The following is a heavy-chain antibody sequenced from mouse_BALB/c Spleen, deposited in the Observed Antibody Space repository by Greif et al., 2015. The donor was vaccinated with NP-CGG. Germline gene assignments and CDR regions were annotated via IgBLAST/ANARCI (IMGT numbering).Heavy chain of an antibody. Sequence: VQLQQSGPELVKPGASVKISCKASGYSFTGYFMNWVMQSHGKSLEWIGRINPYNGDTFYNQKFKGKATLTVDKSSSTAHMELRSLASEDSAVYYCARAYYGNHYYAMDYWGQGTSVTVSS. D-gene: IGHD2-10*01. J-gene: IGHJ4*01. CDR2: INPYNGDT. CDR3: ARAYYGNHYYAMDY. CDR1: GYSFTGYF. V-gene: IGHV1-20*02.